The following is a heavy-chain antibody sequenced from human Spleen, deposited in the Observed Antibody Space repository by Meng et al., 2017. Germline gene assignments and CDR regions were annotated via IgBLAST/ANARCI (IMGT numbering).Heavy chain of an antibody. CDR1: GFSVSHNY. CDR3: ARVVCNSGSGTSCYYGSRYFYGMDV. V-gene: IGHV3-66*02. J-gene: IGHJ6*02. CDR2: IYSGGNT. Sequence: GGSLRLSCAASGFSVSHNYMSGVRQAPGKGLEWVSVIYSGGNTYYADSVKGRFTISRDNSKNTVFLQINSLRAEDTAIYYCARVVCNSGSGTSCYYGSRYFYGMDVWGQGTTVTVSS. D-gene: IGHD2-15*01.